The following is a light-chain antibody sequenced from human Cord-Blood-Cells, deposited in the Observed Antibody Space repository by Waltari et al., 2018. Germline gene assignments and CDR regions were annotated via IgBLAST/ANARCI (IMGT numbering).Light chain of an antibody. CDR3: QVWDSSSDHPV. V-gene: IGLV3-21*04. CDR2: YDS. Sequence: SYVLPQPPSVSVAPGKTARITCGGTKIGSKSVNWYQQKPGPAPVLVIYYDSDRPSGIPERFSGSNSGNTATLTISRVEAGDEADYYCQVWDSSSDHPVFGGGTKLTVL. CDR1: KIGSKS. J-gene: IGLJ3*02.